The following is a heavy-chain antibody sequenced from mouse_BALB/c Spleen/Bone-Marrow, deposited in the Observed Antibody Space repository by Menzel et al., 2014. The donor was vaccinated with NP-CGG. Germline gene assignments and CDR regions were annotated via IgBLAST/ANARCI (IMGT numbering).Heavy chain of an antibody. Sequence: EVMLVESGGGLVQPGGSLKLSCATSGFTFSDYYMYWVRQTPEKRLEWVAYISNGCGSTYYPDTVKGRFTISRDNAKNTLYLQMSRLKSEDTAMYYCARNAFYRGYAMDYWGQGTSVTVSS. CDR1: GFTFSDYY. CDR2: ISNGCGST. CDR3: ARNAFYRGYAMDY. V-gene: IGHV5-12*02. D-gene: IGHD2-12*01. J-gene: IGHJ4*01.